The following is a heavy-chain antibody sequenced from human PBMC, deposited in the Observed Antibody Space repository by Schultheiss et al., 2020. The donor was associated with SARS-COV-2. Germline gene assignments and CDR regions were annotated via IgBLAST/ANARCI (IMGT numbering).Heavy chain of an antibody. CDR1: GYTFTSYA. Sequence: GESLKISCKASGYTFTSYAMHWVRQAPGQRLEWMGWINAGNGNTGYAQKFQGRVTMTRNTSISTAYMELSSLRSEDTAVYYCARGATTNYGDGMDVWGQGTTVTVSS. V-gene: IGHV1-3*01. J-gene: IGHJ6*02. CDR3: ARGATTNYGDGMDV. D-gene: IGHD1-7*01. CDR2: INAGNGNT.